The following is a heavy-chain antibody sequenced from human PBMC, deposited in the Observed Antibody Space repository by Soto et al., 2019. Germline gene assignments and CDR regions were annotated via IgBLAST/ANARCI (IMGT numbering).Heavy chain of an antibody. Sequence: SETLSLTCAVYGGSFSGYYWSWIRQPPGKGPEWIGEINHSGSTNYNPSLKSRVTISVDTSKNQFSLKLSSVTAADTAVYYRARAYSLWSTFGYYFDYWGQGTLVTVSS. D-gene: IGHD3-10*01. J-gene: IGHJ4*02. CDR3: ARAYSLWSTFGYYFDY. CDR1: GGSFSGYY. V-gene: IGHV4-34*01. CDR2: INHSGST.